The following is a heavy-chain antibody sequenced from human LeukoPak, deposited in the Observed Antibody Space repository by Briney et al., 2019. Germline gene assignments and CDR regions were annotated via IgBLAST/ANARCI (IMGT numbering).Heavy chain of an antibody. J-gene: IGHJ3*02. CDR3: ARVNSGHAFDI. CDR1: GGSISSYY. D-gene: IGHD3-10*01. CDR2: IYYSGST. V-gene: IGHV4-59*01. Sequence: SETLSLTCTVSGGSISSYYWSWIRRPPGKGLEWIGYIYYSGSTNYNPSLKSRVTISVDTSKNQFSLKLSSVTAADTAVYYCARVNSGHAFDIWGQGTMVTVSS.